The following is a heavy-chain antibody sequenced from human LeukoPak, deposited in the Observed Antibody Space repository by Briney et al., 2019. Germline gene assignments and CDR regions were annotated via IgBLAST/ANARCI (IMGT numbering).Heavy chain of an antibody. D-gene: IGHD2-2*01. V-gene: IGHV3-74*01. CDR1: GNYW. J-gene: IGHJ4*02. CDR2: INSDGSWT. Sequence: GGSLRLSCAASGNYWMHWVRQAPGKGLVWVSHINSDGSWTSYADSVKGRFTISEDNAKNTVYLQMNNLRAEDTAVYYCVSFYETYWGRGTLVTVSS. CDR3: VSFYETY.